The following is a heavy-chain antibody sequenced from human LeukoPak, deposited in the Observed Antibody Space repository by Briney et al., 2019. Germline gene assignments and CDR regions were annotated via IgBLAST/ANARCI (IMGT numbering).Heavy chain of an antibody. D-gene: IGHD6-13*01. CDR1: GFTFSIYR. J-gene: IGHJ4*02. V-gene: IGHV3-7*01. Sequence: GGSLRLSCAASGFTFSIYRMTWVRQAPGKGLEWVANINQDGSKKYYVDSVKGRFTISRDNAKNSVYLQMNSLRAEDTAVYYCARAIAAAGSYWGQGTLVTVSS. CDR3: ARAIAAAGSY. CDR2: INQDGSKK.